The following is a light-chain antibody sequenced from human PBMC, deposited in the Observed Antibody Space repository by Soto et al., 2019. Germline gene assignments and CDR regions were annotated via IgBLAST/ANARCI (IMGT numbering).Light chain of an antibody. Sequence: QSELTQPPSASGTPGQRVTISCSGNSANIGSSTVNWYQRLPGTAPKLLIFSDNQRPSGVPDRFSGSKSGTSSSLAISGLRSEDEADYHCAAWDGTLNGTVFGGGTKLTVL. CDR2: SDN. V-gene: IGLV1-44*01. CDR1: SANIGSST. J-gene: IGLJ2*01. CDR3: AAWDGTLNGTV.